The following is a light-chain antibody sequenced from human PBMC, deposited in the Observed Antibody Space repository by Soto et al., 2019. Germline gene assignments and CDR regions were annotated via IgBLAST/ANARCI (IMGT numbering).Light chain of an antibody. Sequence: DIPLTQSPSFLSASVGDRVTITCRASQGISSYLAWYQQRPGEPHELLIYGASTLRPGVASRFSGSGSGTEFPLTISSLQPEDFATYFCQQLNSFPPSFTFGPGTTVDIK. V-gene: IGKV1-9*01. J-gene: IGKJ3*01. CDR3: QQLNSFPPSFT. CDR2: GAS. CDR1: QGISSY.